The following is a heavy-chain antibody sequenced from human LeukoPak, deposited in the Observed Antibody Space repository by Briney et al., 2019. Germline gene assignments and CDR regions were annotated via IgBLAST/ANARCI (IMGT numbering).Heavy chain of an antibody. CDR3: ARAIRNSARMTLNAFDM. Sequence: ASVKVSCKASTYTFTTYYLHWVRQAPGQGFEWMGRISPNNGDTDYTQKFQGRVSMTGDTSTSTTYMELSSLTSDDTAIYYCARAIRNSARMTLNAFDMWGQGTKLTVSS. J-gene: IGHJ3*02. CDR1: TYTFTTYY. V-gene: IGHV1-2*06. CDR2: ISPNNGDT. D-gene: IGHD4-23*01.